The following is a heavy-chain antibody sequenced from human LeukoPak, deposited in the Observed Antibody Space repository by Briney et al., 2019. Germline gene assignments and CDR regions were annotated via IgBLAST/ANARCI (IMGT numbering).Heavy chain of an antibody. D-gene: IGHD3-10*01. J-gene: IGHJ3*02. Sequence: ASVKVSCKASGYTFTGYYIHWVRQAPGQGLEWMGWINPKSGGTNYAQNFQGRVTMTRDTSISTAYMELSRLRSEDTAVYYCARGTRAYYYGSGSPGDAFDIWGQGTMVTVSS. CDR1: GYTFTGYY. V-gene: IGHV1-2*02. CDR2: INPKSGGT. CDR3: ARGTRAYYYGSGSPGDAFDI.